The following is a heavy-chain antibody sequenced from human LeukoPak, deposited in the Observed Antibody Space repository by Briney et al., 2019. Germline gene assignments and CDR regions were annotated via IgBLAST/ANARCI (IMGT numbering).Heavy chain of an antibody. J-gene: IGHJ6*03. D-gene: IGHD3-16*01. V-gene: IGHV4-59*08. Sequence: SETLSLTCTVSGGSIRGYYWSWVRQPPGKGLEWIAYIYYSGSTNYDPSLKSRVTISLDTSKNQFSLKLSSVTAADTAVYYCAVGATHYYMDVWGKGTTVTVSS. CDR2: IYYSGST. CDR1: GGSIRGYY. CDR3: AVGATHYYMDV.